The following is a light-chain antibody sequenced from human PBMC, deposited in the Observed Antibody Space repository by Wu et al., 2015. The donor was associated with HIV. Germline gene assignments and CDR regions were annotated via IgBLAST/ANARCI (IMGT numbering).Light chain of an antibody. J-gene: IGKJ1*01. CDR3: QQYNSYSWT. CDR1: QSISDW. CDR2: KAS. V-gene: IGKV1-5*03. Sequence: DIQMTQSPSTLSASVGDRVTITCRASQSISDWLAWFQQKPGKAPKLLIYKASILENGVPSRFSGSGSGTEFTLTVSSLQPDDFATYYCQQYNSYSWTFGLRDQGGNQT.